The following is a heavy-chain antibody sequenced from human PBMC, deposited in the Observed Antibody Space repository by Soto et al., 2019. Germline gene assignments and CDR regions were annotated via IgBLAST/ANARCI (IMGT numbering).Heavy chain of an antibody. J-gene: IGHJ6*02. D-gene: IGHD3-3*01. V-gene: IGHV3-21*01. Sequence: ETLSLTCAVSGGSISSTNWWSWVRQPPGTGLEWVSSISSSSSYIYYADSVKGRFTISRDNAKNSLYLQMNSLRAEDTAVYYCARDYRAAYYDFWSFDYYGMDVWGQGTTVTVSS. CDR3: ARDYRAAYYDFWSFDYYGMDV. CDR1: GGSISSTN. CDR2: ISSSSSYI.